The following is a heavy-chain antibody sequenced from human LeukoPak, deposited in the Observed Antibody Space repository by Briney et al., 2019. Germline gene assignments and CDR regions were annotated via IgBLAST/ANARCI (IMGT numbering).Heavy chain of an antibody. CDR3: ARGAGYDYVWKSYRYYDF. CDR2: ITVDNGNT. CDR1: GYTFTNYC. V-gene: IGHV1-18*01. Sequence: ASVKVSCKASGYTFTNYCVSWVRQAPGQGLEWMGWITVDNGNTHYAQNFQGRVTMTTDTSTSTVYMELRSLRSDDTAVYYCARGAGYDYVWKSYRYYDFWGQGTLVTVSS. J-gene: IGHJ4*02. D-gene: IGHD3-16*02.